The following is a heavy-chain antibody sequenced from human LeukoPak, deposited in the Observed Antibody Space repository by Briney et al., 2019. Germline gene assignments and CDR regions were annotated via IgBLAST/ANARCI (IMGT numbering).Heavy chain of an antibody. CDR2: IYYSGST. J-gene: IGHJ4*02. D-gene: IGHD3-10*01. Sequence: TASETLSLTCTVSGGSISSGGYYWSWIRQHPGKGLEWIGYIYYSGSTYYNPSLKSRVTISVDTSKNQFSLKLSSVTAADTAVYYCARAPSITMVRGPFDYWGQGTLVTVSS. CDR1: GGSISSGGYY. V-gene: IGHV4-31*03. CDR3: ARAPSITMVRGPFDY.